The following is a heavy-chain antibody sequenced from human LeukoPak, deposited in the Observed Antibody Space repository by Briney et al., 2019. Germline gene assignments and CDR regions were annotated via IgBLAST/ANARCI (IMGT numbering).Heavy chain of an antibody. CDR1: GSTFSSYS. CDR2: ISSSSSYI. V-gene: IGHV3-21*01. Sequence: GGSLRLSCAASGSTFSSYSMNWVRQAPGKGLEWVSSISSSSSYIYYADSVKGRFTISRDNAKNSLYLQMNSLRAEDTAVYYCAREGPQGIYFDYWGQGTLVTVSS. J-gene: IGHJ4*02. CDR3: AREGPQGIYFDY. D-gene: IGHD2-15*01.